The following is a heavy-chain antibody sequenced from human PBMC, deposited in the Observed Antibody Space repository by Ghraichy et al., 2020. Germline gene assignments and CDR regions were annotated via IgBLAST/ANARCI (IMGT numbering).Heavy chain of an antibody. CDR1: GFIFSTYS. CDR3: VRDSVAANGGY. J-gene: IGHJ1*01. D-gene: IGHD5-12*01. Sequence: GGSLRLSCAASGFIFSTYSMSWVRQPPGKGLDWVAVISEDGSDTKYADSVKGRFTISRDNAKNSLFLQMSSLRAEDTAVYYCVRDSVAANGGYCGQGTLVTDCS. CDR2: ISEDGSDT. V-gene: IGHV3-7*03.